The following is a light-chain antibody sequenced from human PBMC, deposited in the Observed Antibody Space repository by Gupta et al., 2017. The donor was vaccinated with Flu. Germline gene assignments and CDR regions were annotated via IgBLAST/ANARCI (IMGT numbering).Light chain of an antibody. CDR1: ESIKDY. J-gene: IGKJ4*01. V-gene: IGKV3-11*01. Sequence: EIVLTQPPATLSLSPGERATLSCRASESIKDYLAWYQQKPGQAPRLLISDASNRATDIPGRFSGSGSGTDFTLTISSLEPEDFAVYYCHQRSNWPHTFGGGTKVEIK. CDR3: HQRSNWPHT. CDR2: DAS.